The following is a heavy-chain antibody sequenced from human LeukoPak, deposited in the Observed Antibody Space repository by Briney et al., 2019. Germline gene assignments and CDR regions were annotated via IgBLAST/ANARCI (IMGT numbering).Heavy chain of an antibody. CDR1: GYTFTSYY. D-gene: IGHD2-15*01. J-gene: IGHJ6*02. CDR2: INPSGGST. V-gene: IGHV1-46*01. CDR3: ARSPPYCSGGSCYRYYYGMDV. Sequence: ASVKVSCKASGYTFTSYYMHWVRQAPGQGLEWMGIINPSGGSTSYAQKFQGRVTMTRDTFTSTVYMELSSLRSEDTAVYYCARSPPYCSGGSCYRYYYGMDVWGQGTTVTVSS.